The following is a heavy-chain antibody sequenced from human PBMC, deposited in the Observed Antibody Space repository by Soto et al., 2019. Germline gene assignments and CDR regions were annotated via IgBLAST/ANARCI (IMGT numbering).Heavy chain of an antibody. J-gene: IGHJ3*02. CDR3: ARGQEYLGAFDI. V-gene: IGHV1-8*01. CDR2: MNPNSGKT. Sequence: GASVKVSCKASGYTFISYDINWVRQATGQGLEWMGWMNPNSGKTGYAQKKQGKVTMTRNTSISTAYMELSSLIFEDTAVYYCARGQEYLGAFDIWGQGTMVTVSS. CDR1: GYTFISYD.